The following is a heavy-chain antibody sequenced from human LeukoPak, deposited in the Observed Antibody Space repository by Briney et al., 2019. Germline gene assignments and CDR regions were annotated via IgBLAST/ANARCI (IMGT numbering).Heavy chain of an antibody. CDR2: INHYGSI. CDR3: ARRHEYSYGRDAFDI. D-gene: IGHD5-18*01. CDR1: GASFSGNY. Sequence: SETLSLTCAVYGASFSGNYWTWIRQSPGKGLEWIGEINHYGSINYNPSLKSRVTISVDKSKNQFSLKLSSVTAADTAVYYCARRHEYSYGRDAFDIWGQGTMVTVSS. J-gene: IGHJ3*02. V-gene: IGHV4-34*01.